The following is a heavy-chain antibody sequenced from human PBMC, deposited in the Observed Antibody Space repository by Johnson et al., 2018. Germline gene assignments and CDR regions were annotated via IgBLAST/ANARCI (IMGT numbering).Heavy chain of an antibody. J-gene: IGHJ6*02. D-gene: IGHD3-16*01. CDR1: GFTFSSYD. CDR3: ARGGGLGYYYGMDV. V-gene: IGHV3-13*01. CDR2: IGTAGDT. Sequence: VQLVESGGGLVQPGGSLRLSCAASGFTFSSYDMHWVRQATGKGLEWVSAIGTAGDTYYPGSVKGRFPISREIAKNSLYLQMNSLIAGDTAVYYCARGGGLGYYYGMDVWGQGTTVTVSS.